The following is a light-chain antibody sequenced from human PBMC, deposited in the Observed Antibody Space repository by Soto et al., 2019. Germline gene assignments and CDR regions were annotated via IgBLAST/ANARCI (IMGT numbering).Light chain of an antibody. CDR2: DDY. J-gene: IGLJ3*02. V-gene: IGLV1-44*01. CDR3: TAWDDSLNAWL. CDR1: TSNIEENS. Sequence: QPVLTQPPSASGTPGQRVTISCSGSTSNIEENSVTWYQLLPGTAPKVLIYDDYQRPSGVPDRFSGSKSGTSASLAISDLQSEDEGDYYCTAWDDSLNAWLFGGGTKLTVL.